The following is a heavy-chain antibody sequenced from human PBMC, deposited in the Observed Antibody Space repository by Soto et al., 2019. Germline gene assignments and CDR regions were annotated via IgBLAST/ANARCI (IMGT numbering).Heavy chain of an antibody. V-gene: IGHV3-21*01. CDR2: ISSSGGRV. CDR3: AGRSCTNGVCPVDS. J-gene: IGHJ4*02. D-gene: IGHD2-8*01. CDR1: EFTFSTYS. Sequence: EVQLVESGGGLVKPGESLRLSCAASEFTFSTYSMNWVRQAPGKGLEWVSSISSSGGRVYYADSVKGRFTISRDNAKNSLFLQMNSLRAEDTAVYYCAGRSCTNGVCPVDSWGQGTLVTVSS.